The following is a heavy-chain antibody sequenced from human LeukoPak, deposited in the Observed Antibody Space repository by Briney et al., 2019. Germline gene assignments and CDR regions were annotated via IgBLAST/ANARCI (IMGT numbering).Heavy chain of an antibody. D-gene: IGHD6-19*01. V-gene: IGHV1-24*01. J-gene: IGHJ6*03. Sequence: ASVKVSCKVSGYTLTELSMHWVRQAPGKGLGWLGGFDPEVGETIYAQKFQGRVTMTEDTSTDTAYMELSSLRSEDTAVYYCATGFSSGWYGSYYYYYYMDVWGKGTTVTVSS. CDR1: GYTLTELS. CDR3: ATGFSSGWYGSYYYYYYMDV. CDR2: FDPEVGET.